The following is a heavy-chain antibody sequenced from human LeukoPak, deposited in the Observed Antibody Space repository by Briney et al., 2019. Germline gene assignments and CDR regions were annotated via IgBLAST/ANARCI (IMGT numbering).Heavy chain of an antibody. Sequence: SETLSLTCTVSGGSISSYYWSWIRQPPGKGLEWIGYIYYSGSTNYNPSLKSRVTISVDTSKNQFSLKLSSVTAADTAVYYCARLYDIIDYWGQGTLVTVSS. J-gene: IGHJ4*02. CDR3: ARLYDIIDY. D-gene: IGHD3-9*01. CDR1: GGSISSYY. V-gene: IGHV4-59*12. CDR2: IYYSGST.